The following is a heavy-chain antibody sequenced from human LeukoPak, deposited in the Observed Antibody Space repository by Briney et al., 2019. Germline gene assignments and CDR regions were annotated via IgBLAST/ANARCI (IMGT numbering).Heavy chain of an antibody. CDR2: IYYNGNT. D-gene: IGHD1-26*01. V-gene: IGHV4-59*01. J-gene: IGHJ6*02. CDR3: ARGRSNYYGMDV. Sequence: SETLSLTCSVSDGSINSYYWNWIRRPPGKGLEWIGYIYYNGNTNYSPSLKSRVTMSVDTSKNLFSLKVSSVSAADTAVYYCARGRSNYYGMDVWGQGTTVTVSS. CDR1: DGSINSYY.